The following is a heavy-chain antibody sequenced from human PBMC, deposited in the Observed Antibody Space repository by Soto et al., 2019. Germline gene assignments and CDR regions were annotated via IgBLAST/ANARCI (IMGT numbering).Heavy chain of an antibody. D-gene: IGHD2-2*01. J-gene: IGHJ6*02. Sequence: PSQTLSLTCAISGDSDSSNSAAWNWIRQSPSRGLEWLGRTYYRSKWYNDYAVSVKSRITINPDTSKNQFSLQLNSVTPEDTAVYYCARDPLVVVPAARGYYYYGMDVWGQGTTVTVSS. V-gene: IGHV6-1*01. CDR3: ARDPLVVVPAARGYYYYGMDV. CDR2: TYYRSKWYN. CDR1: GDSDSSNSAA.